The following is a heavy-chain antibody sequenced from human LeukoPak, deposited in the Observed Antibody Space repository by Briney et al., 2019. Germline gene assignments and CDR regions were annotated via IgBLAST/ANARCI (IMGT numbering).Heavy chain of an antibody. CDR3: ARDHNWGPDY. J-gene: IGHJ4*02. CDR1: GDTFSSYA. V-gene: IGHV1-2*02. Sequence: ASVKVSCKASGDTFSSYAISWVRQAPGQGLEWMGWIHPGRGDTNYAQKFQGRVSLTRDTSISTAYMELSRLTSDDTAVYYCARDHNWGPDYWGQGTLVSVSS. D-gene: IGHD7-27*01. CDR2: IHPGRGDT.